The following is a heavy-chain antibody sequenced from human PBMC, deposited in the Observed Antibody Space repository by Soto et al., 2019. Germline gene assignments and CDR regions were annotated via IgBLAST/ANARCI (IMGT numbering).Heavy chain of an antibody. CDR3: ARDRMRSGYDRGDYVWYFDL. V-gene: IGHV4-31*03. J-gene: IGHJ2*01. Sequence: QVQLQESGPGLVKPSQTLSLTCTVSGGSISSGGYYWSWIRQHPGKGLEWIGYIYYSGSTYYNPSLKSRVTISVDTSKNQFSLKLSSVTAADTAVYYCARDRMRSGYDRGDYVWYFDLWGRGTLVTVSS. CDR2: IYYSGST. CDR1: GGSISSGGYY. D-gene: IGHD5-12*01.